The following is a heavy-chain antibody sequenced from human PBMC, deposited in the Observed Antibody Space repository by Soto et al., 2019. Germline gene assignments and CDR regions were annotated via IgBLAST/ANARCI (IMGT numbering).Heavy chain of an antibody. Sequence: GGSLRLSCAASGFTFSSYAMHWVRQAPGKGLEWVAVISYDGSNKYYADSVKGRFTISRDNSKNTLYLQMNSLRAEDTAVYYCARAAGTTNYYYGMDVWGQGTTVTVSS. V-gene: IGHV3-30-3*01. D-gene: IGHD6-13*01. CDR3: ARAAGTTNYYYGMDV. CDR1: GFTFSSYA. J-gene: IGHJ6*02. CDR2: ISYDGSNK.